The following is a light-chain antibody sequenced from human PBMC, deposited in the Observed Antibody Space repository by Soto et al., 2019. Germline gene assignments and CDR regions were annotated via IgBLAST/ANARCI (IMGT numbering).Light chain of an antibody. CDR1: SSDVGNNNH. Sequence: QSVLTQPASVSVSPGQWITVSCTGTSSDVGNNNHVCWYQQHPGKAPKLIIYEVDKRPSGVSSRFSGSKSGNTASLTISGLRAEDEADYSCTSYTSSRTYVFGIGTKVTVL. CDR2: EVD. J-gene: IGLJ1*01. V-gene: IGLV2-14*02. CDR3: TSYTSSRTYV.